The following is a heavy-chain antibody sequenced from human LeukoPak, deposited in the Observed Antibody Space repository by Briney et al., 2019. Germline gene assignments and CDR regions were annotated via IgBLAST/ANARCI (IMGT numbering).Heavy chain of an antibody. V-gene: IGHV4-59*08. D-gene: IGHD5-18*01. CDR3: ARLQMDTAMVRFDY. CDR2: IYYSGST. J-gene: IGHJ4*02. CDR1: GGSISSYY. Sequence: PSETLSLTCTVSGGSISSYYWSWIRQPPGKGMEWIGYIYYSGSTSYNPSLKSRVTISLDTSKNQFSLRLSSVTAADTAVYYCARLQMDTAMVRFDYWGQGTLVTVSS.